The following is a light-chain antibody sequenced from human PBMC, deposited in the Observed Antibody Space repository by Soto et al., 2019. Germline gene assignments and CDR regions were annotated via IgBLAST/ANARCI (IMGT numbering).Light chain of an antibody. CDR2: DAS. Sequence: EIVLTQSPATLSLSPGERATLSCRASQSVSSYLAWYQQKPGQAPGLLIYDASNRATGIPARFSGSGSGTDFTLTIISLEPEDFAVYYCQQRSNWPITFGQGTRLEIK. CDR3: QQRSNWPIT. V-gene: IGKV3-11*01. J-gene: IGKJ5*01. CDR1: QSVSSY.